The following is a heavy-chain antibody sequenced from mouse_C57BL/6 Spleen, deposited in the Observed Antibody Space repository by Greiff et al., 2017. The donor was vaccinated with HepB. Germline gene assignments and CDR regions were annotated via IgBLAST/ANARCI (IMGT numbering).Heavy chain of an antibody. Sequence: VQLQQSGPGLVKPSQSLSLTCSVTGYSITSGYYWNWIRQFPGTKLEWMGYISYDGSNNYNPSLKNRISITRDTSKNQFFLKLNSVTTEDTATYYCARGNLLWSFDYWGQGTTLTVSS. D-gene: IGHD2-1*01. CDR2: ISYDGSN. J-gene: IGHJ2*01. V-gene: IGHV3-6*01. CDR3: ARGNLLWSFDY. CDR1: GYSITSGYY.